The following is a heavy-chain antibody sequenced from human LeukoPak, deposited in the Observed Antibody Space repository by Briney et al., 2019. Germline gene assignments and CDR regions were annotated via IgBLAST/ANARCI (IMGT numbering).Heavy chain of an antibody. Sequence: GGSLRLSCAASGFTFSSSAMSWIRQAPGKGLEWVSAISNNGGYTYYADSVQGRFTISRDNSKSTLCLQMNSLRAEDTAVYYCAKQLGYCSDGSCYFPYWGQGTLVTVSS. V-gene: IGHV3-23*01. CDR2: ISNNGGYT. J-gene: IGHJ4*02. CDR1: GFTFSSSA. CDR3: AKQLGYCSDGSCYFPY. D-gene: IGHD2-15*01.